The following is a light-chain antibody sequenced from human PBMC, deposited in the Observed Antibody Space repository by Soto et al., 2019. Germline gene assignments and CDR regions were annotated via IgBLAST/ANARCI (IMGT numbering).Light chain of an antibody. CDR1: QSVSSRS. J-gene: IGKJ1*01. CDR2: GAS. V-gene: IGKV3-20*01. Sequence: EIVLTPSSGTLSLSPGERATLSCRASQSVSSRSLAWYQQKPGQAPRLLIYGASNRATGIPDRFSGSGSGTDFTLTISRLEPEDFAVYYCQQYGSSPKTFGQGTKVDIK. CDR3: QQYGSSPKT.